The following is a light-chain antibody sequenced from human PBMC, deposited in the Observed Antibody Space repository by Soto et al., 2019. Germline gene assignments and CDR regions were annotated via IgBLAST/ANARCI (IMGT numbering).Light chain of an antibody. V-gene: IGLV2-14*01. CDR1: NVDVGGYNY. CDR2: EVS. J-gene: IGLJ1*01. Sequence: LAQPASGSGCPGQSITISGTRMNVDVGGYNYVSWYQHHPGKAPKLLIFEVSNRPSGVSNRFSGSKSGNTASLTISGLQSEEEDAYYCASYTIKNNHVFGSGTKVTVL. CDR3: ASYTIKNNHV.